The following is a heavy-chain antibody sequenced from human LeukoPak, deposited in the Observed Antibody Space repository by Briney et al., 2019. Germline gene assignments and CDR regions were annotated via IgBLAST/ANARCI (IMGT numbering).Heavy chain of an antibody. J-gene: IGHJ4*02. V-gene: IGHV4-59*12. D-gene: IGHD4-23*01. CDR1: GGSISSYY. CDR2: IYYSGST. CDR3: ARDPLYGGNDY. Sequence: PSETLSLTCTVSGGSISSYYWSWIRQPPGKGLEWIGYIYYSGSTNYNPSHKSRVTISVDTSKNQFSLKLSSVTAADTAVYYCARDPLYGGNDYWGQGTLVTVSS.